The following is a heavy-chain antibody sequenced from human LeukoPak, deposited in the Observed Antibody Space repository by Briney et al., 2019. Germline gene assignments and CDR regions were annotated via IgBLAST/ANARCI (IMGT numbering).Heavy chain of an antibody. J-gene: IGHJ3*02. V-gene: IGHV1-8*01. Sequence: ASVKVSCKASGYTFTSYDINWVRQATGQGLEWMGWMNPNSGNTGYAQKFQGRVTMTRNISISTAYMELSSLRSEDTAVYYCARALGYCTNGVCPNHDAFDIWGQGTMVTVSS. CDR3: ARALGYCTNGVCPNHDAFDI. CDR1: GYTFTSYD. CDR2: MNPNSGNT. D-gene: IGHD2-8*01.